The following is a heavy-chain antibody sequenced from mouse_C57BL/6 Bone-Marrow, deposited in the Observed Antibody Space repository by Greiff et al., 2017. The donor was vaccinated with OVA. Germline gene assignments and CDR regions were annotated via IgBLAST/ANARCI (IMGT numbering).Heavy chain of an antibody. CDR1: GFTFSNYW. Sequence: VQLKESGGGLVQPGGSMKLSCVASGFTFSNYWMNWVRQSPEKGLEWVAQIRLKSDNYATHYAESVKGRFTISRDDSKSSVYLQMNNLRAEDTGIYYCTEGTGGLHFDYWGQGTTLTVSS. CDR2: IRLKSDNYAT. CDR3: TEGTGGLHFDY. D-gene: IGHD3-3*01. J-gene: IGHJ2*01. V-gene: IGHV6-3*01.